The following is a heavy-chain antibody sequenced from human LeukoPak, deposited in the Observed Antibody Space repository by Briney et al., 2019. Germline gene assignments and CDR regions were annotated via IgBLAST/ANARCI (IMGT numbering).Heavy chain of an antibody. D-gene: IGHD6-6*01. CDR3: ARRKYSSSSGHFDY. J-gene: IGHJ4*02. CDR1: GGSISSGSYY. V-gene: IGHV4-61*02. Sequence: SETLSLTCTVSGGSISSGSYYWSWIRQPAGKGLEWIGRVYTSGSTNYNPSLKSRVTISVDTSKIQFSLKLSSVTAADTAVYYCARRKYSSSSGHFDYWGQGTLVTVSS. CDR2: VYTSGST.